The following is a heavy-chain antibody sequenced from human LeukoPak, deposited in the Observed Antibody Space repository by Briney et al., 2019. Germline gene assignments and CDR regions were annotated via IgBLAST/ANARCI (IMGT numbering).Heavy chain of an antibody. CDR3: ARVGLLIFGVEGLDY. Sequence: AASVKVSCKASGYTFTSYGISWVRQAPGQGLEWMGWISAYNGNTNYAQKLQGRVTMTTDTSTSTAYMELRSLRSDDTAVYYCARVGLLIFGVEGLDYWGQGTLVTVSS. D-gene: IGHD3-3*01. J-gene: IGHJ4*02. CDR2: ISAYNGNT. CDR1: GYTFTSYG. V-gene: IGHV1-18*01.